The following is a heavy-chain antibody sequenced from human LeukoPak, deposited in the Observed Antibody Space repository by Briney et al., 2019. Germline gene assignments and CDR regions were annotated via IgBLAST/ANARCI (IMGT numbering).Heavy chain of an antibody. CDR2: INPSGGST. Sequence: ASVKVSCKASGYTFTTYYMHWVRQAPGQGLEWMGIINPSGGSTSYAQKFQGRVTMTRDTSTSTVYMELNSLRAEDTAVYYCAKCDYSRSWFGGGGNDYWGQGTLVTVSS. D-gene: IGHD6-13*01. J-gene: IGHJ4*02. V-gene: IGHV1-46*01. CDR1: GYTFTTYY. CDR3: AKCDYSRSWFGGGGNDY.